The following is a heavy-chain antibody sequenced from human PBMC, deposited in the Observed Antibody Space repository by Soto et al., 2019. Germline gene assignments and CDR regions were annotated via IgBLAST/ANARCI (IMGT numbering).Heavy chain of an antibody. Sequence: GGSLRLSCAASGFTFSSYSMNWVRQAPGKGLEWVSSISSSSSYIYYADSVKGRFTISRDNAKNSLYLQMNSLSAEDTAVYYCARDRGILTGYSYYWGQGTLVTVSS. D-gene: IGHD3-9*01. CDR3: ARDRGILTGYSYY. CDR1: GFTFSSYS. V-gene: IGHV3-21*01. CDR2: ISSSSSYI. J-gene: IGHJ4*02.